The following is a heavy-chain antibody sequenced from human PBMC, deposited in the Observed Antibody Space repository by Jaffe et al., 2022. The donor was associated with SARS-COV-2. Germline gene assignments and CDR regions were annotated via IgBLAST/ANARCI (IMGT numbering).Heavy chain of an antibody. CDR2: ISFDGSNK. D-gene: IGHD3-10*01. J-gene: IGHJ4*02. V-gene: IGHV3-30*04. CDR3: VREIWSNLVYGYFDS. Sequence: QVQLVESGGGVVQPGRSLRLSCEASGFTLSSYAMNWVRQAPGKGLEWVVHISFDGSNKYYADSVKGRFTISRDTSKNTLYLQIIGLRPEDTAIYYCVREIWSNLVYGYFDSWGQGTLVTVSS. CDR1: GFTLSSYA.